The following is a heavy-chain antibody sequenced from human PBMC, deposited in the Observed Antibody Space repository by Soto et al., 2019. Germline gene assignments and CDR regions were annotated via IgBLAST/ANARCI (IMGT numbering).Heavy chain of an antibody. Sequence: QITLKESGPTLVKPTQTLTLTCTFSGFSLSTSGVGVVWLRQPPGKALEWLALVYWDDDKRYSPSLKSRLTITQDTSKNQVVLTMTTMDHVDTATYYCAHSSSRWPLGYWGQGALVTVSS. CDR1: GFSLSTSGVG. J-gene: IGHJ4*02. D-gene: IGHD4-17*01. V-gene: IGHV2-5*02. CDR2: VYWDDDK. CDR3: AHSSSRWPLGY.